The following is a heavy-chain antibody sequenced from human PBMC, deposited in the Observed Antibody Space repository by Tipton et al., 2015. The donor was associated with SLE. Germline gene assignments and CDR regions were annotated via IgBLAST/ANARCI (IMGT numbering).Heavy chain of an antibody. CDR1: GGSISSSNW. V-gene: IGHV4-4*02. D-gene: IGHD6-6*01. CDR3: ASYSSSYFDY. J-gene: IGHJ4*02. CDR2: IYHSGST. Sequence: SLRLSCAVSGGSISSSNWWSWVRQPPGKGLEWIGEIYHSGSTNYNPSLKSRVTISVDTSKNQFSLKLSSVTAADTAVYYCASYSSSYFDYWGQGTLVTVSS.